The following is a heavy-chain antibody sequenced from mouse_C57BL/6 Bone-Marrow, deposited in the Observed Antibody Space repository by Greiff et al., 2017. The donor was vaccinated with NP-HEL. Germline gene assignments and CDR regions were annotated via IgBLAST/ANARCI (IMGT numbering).Heavy chain of an antibody. D-gene: IGHD2-5*01. J-gene: IGHJ2*01. CDR1: GFNIKDYY. CDR3: ARSLYSNYAFDY. Sequence: EVQLQQSGAELVKPGASVKLSCTASGFNIKDYYMHWVKQRTEQGLEWIGRIDPEDGETKYAQKFQGKATITADTSSNTAYLQLSSLTSEDTAVYYCARSLYSNYAFDYWGQGTTLTVSS. CDR2: IDPEDGET. V-gene: IGHV14-2*01.